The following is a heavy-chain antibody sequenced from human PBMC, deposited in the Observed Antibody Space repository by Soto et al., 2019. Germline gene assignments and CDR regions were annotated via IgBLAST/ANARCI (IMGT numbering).Heavy chain of an antibody. Sequence: QVQLQESGPGLVKPSETLSITCNVSGDSISSYYWSWIRQPPGKGLEWIGYIHYRGSNNYNPSLKSRVTISVDTSKIQFSLTLSSVTAADTAVYYCASHLTHHGDYDYLGQGTLVTVSS. J-gene: IGHJ4*02. CDR2: IHYRGSN. D-gene: IGHD4-17*01. CDR1: GDSISSYY. CDR3: ASHLTHHGDYDY. V-gene: IGHV4-59*08.